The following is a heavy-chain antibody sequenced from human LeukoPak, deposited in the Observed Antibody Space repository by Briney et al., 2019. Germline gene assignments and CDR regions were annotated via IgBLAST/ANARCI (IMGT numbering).Heavy chain of an antibody. CDR2: INPSGGST. V-gene: IGHV1-46*01. D-gene: IGHD6-6*01. J-gene: IGHJ5*02. CDR1: GYTFTSYY. Sequence: ASVKASCKASGYTFTSYYMHWVRQAPGQGLEWMGIINPSGGSTSYAQKFQGRVTMTRDASTSTVYMELSSLRSEDTAMYYCARASSSSTPPYNWFDPWGQGTLVTVSS. CDR3: ARASSSSTPPYNWFDP.